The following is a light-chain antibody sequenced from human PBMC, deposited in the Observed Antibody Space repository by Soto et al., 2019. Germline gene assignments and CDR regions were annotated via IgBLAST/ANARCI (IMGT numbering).Light chain of an antibody. J-gene: IGKJ4*01. V-gene: IGKV4-1*01. CDR1: QSVLYSSNNKNY. CDR3: QQYYSTPLT. Sequence: DIVMTQSPDSLAVSLGERATINCKSSQSVLYSSNNKNYLAWYQQKPGQPPKLLIYWASTRESGVPDRFSGSGSGTDFTLTISSLQADDVAVYYCQQYYSTPLTFAGGTTVDIK. CDR2: WAS.